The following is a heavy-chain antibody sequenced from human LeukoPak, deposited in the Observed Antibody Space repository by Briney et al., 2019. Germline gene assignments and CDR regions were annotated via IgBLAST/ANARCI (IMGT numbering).Heavy chain of an antibody. V-gene: IGHV3-9*01. CDR2: IIWNSGSI. CDR1: GFTFDDYA. Sequence: PGGSLRLSCAASGFTFDDYAMHWVRQAPGKGLEWVSGIIWNSGSIGYADSVKGRFTISRDNAKNSLYLQMNSLRAEDTALYYCAKDAAYYYDSSGWFDYWGQGTLVTVSS. J-gene: IGHJ4*02. D-gene: IGHD3-22*01. CDR3: AKDAAYYYDSSGWFDY.